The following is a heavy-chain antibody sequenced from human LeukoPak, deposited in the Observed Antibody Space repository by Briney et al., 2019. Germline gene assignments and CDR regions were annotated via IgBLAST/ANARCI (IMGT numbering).Heavy chain of an antibody. D-gene: IGHD4-17*01. CDR1: EYTFSDYY. V-gene: IGHV1-2*02. Sequence: ASVKVSCKASEYTFSDYYIHWVRQAPGQGLEWMGWINPNSGGTNYAQKFQGRVTVTRDTSISTAYMELSRLRSDDTAVYYCARATVTGGFDLWGRGTLVTVSS. CDR3: ARATVTGGFDL. J-gene: IGHJ2*01. CDR2: INPNSGGT.